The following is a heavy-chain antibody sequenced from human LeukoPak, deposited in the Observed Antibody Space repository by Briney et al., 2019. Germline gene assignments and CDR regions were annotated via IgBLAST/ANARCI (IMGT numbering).Heavy chain of an antibody. CDR2: IVSKIDGGTT. V-gene: IGHV3-15*04. D-gene: IGHD1-7*01. CDR1: GIIVRNNY. CDR3: TTDEDWNYARKDV. Sequence: SGGSLGLSCVASGIIVRNNYMTWVRQAPGKGLEWVGQIVSKIDGGTTDYAAPVKGRFTISRDDSESMLYLQMNSLKIEDTAVYYCTTDEDWNYARKDVWGQGATVIVSS. J-gene: IGHJ6*02.